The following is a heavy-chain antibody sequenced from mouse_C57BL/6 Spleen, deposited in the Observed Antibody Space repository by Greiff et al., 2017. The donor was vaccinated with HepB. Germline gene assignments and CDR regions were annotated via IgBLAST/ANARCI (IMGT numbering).Heavy chain of an antibody. CDR3: ARFYYDYIDY. Sequence: EVQLQQSGPELVKPGASVKISCKASGYTFTDYYMNWVKQSHGKSLEWIGDINPNNGGTSYNQKFKGKATLTVDKSSSTAYMELRSLTSEDSAVYYCARFYYDYIDYWGQGTTLTVSS. J-gene: IGHJ2*01. CDR2: INPNNGGT. D-gene: IGHD2-4*01. V-gene: IGHV1-26*01. CDR1: GYTFTDYY.